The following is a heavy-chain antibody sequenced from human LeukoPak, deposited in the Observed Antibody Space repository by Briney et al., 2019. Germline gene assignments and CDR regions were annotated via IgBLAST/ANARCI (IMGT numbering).Heavy chain of an antibody. CDR2: MSGSGSNT. V-gene: IGHV3-23*01. D-gene: IGHD2-2*01. Sequence: GSLRLSCRVSGFRFGAYAMTWVRQPPGKGLEWVSTMSGSGSNTYYADSVKGRFTISRDNSKNTLYLQMNSLRAEDTAVYYCAREGDCSSTSCSEGAFDIWGQGTMVTVSS. CDR3: AREGDCSSTSCSEGAFDI. CDR1: GFRFGAYA. J-gene: IGHJ3*02.